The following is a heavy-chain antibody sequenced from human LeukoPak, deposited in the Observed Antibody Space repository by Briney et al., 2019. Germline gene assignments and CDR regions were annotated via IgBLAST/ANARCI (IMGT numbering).Heavy chain of an antibody. CDR1: GGSISTYY. J-gene: IGHJ4*02. CDR2: IYYSGGT. Sequence: SETLSLTCTVSGGSISTYYWTWIRQPPGKGLEWIGYIYYSGGTYYNPSLKSRVTISVDTSKNQFSLKLSSVTAADTAVYYCARDWDSYGHIFDYWGQGTLVTVSS. CDR3: ARDWDSYGHIFDY. D-gene: IGHD5-18*01. V-gene: IGHV4-59*12.